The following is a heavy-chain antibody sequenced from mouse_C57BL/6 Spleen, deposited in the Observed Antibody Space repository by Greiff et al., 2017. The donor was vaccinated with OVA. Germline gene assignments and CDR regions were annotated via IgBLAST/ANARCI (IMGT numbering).Heavy chain of an antibody. Sequence: VQLQQPGAELVRPGSSVKLSCKASGYTFTSYWMDWVKQRPGQGLEWIGNIYPSDSETHYNQKFKDKATLTVDKSSSTAYMQLSSLTSEDSAVYYCAREGTSTGVAFDYWGQGTTLTVSS. CDR2: IYPSDSET. CDR3: AREGTSTGVAFDY. V-gene: IGHV1-61*01. J-gene: IGHJ2*01. D-gene: IGHD1-1*01. CDR1: GYTFTSYW.